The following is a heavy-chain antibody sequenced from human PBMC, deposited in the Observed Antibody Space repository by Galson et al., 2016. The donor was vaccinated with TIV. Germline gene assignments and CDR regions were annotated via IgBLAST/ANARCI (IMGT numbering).Heavy chain of an antibody. CDR3: AREMYFYDSSRKGDAFDV. V-gene: IGHV1-69*13. J-gene: IGHJ3*01. CDR1: EDTFSNHA. Sequence: SVKVSCKASEDTFSNHAISWARQAPGQGLEWMGRIVPIFRTPTYAQKFPGRVTLTADESTSTAYMELSNLRSEDTAVYYCAREMYFYDSSRKGDAFDVWGQGSMVTVSS. D-gene: IGHD3-22*01. CDR2: IVPIFRTP.